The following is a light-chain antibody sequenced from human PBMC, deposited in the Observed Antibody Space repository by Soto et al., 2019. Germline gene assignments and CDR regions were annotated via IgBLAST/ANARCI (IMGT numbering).Light chain of an antibody. V-gene: IGKV1-5*03. J-gene: IGKJ1*01. CDR1: QTISSW. Sequence: DIQMTQSPSTLSGSXXXXXTXTXRASQTISSWLAWYQQKPGKAPKLLIYKASTLKSGVPSRFSGSGSETDFTLIFSSLQPDDFATYYCLQSYSGKTSGHGTKVDIK. CDR3: LQSYSGKT. CDR2: KAS.